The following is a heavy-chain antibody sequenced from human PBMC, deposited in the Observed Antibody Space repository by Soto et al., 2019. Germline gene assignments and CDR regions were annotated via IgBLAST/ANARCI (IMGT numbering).Heavy chain of an antibody. V-gene: IGHV3-30-3*01. CDR3: ARENYGQHYFDY. CDR1: GFTFSSYA. J-gene: IGHJ4*02. CDR2: ISYDGSNK. D-gene: IGHD3-10*01. Sequence: QVQLVESGGGVVQPGRSLRLSCAASGFTFSSYAMHWVRQAPGKGLEWVAVISYDGSNKYYAGSVKGRFTISRDNSKNTLYLQMNSLRAEDTAVYFCARENYGQHYFDYWGQGTLVTVSS.